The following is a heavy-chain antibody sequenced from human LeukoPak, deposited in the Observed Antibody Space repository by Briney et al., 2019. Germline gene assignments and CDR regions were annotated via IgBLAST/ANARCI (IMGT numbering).Heavy chain of an antibody. V-gene: IGHV1-18*01. CDR2: ISAYNGNT. D-gene: IGHD1-26*01. CDR3: ARTHNVGAPTPFDY. J-gene: IGHJ4*02. Sequence: APVKVSCKASGYTFTSYGISWERQAPGQGLEWMGWISAYNGNTNYAQKLQGRVTMTTDTSTSTAYMELRSLRSDDTAVYYCARTHNVGAPTPFDYWGQGTLVTVSS. CDR1: GYTFTSYG.